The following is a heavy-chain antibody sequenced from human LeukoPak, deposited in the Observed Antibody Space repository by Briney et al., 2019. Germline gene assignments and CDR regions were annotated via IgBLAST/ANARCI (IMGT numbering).Heavy chain of an antibody. CDR3: ARSRGAHPYYYYYMDV. V-gene: IGHV4-39*01. J-gene: IGHJ6*03. D-gene: IGHD3-10*01. CDR2: IYYSGST. Sequence: SETLSLTCTVSGGSISSSSYYWGWIRQPPGKGLEWIGSIYYSGSTYYNPSLKSRVTISVDTSKNQFSLKLSSVTAADTAVYYCARSRGAHPYYYYYMDVWGKGTTVTVSS. CDR1: GGSISSSSYY.